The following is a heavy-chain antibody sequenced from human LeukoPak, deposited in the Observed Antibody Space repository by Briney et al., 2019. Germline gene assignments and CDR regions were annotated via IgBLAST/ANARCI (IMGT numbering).Heavy chain of an antibody. CDR3: VTRGGGFWSGFEN. Sequence: ASVKVSCKVSGDSLTDLNIQWVRQAPGKGLECLGGFDPEQAKTIYAQNFQGRVTMTEDASTDTACMELKSLKSEDTAVYYCVTRGGGFWSGFENWGQGTLVTVSS. D-gene: IGHD3-3*01. CDR2: FDPEQAKT. CDR1: GDSLTDLN. J-gene: IGHJ4*02. V-gene: IGHV1-24*01.